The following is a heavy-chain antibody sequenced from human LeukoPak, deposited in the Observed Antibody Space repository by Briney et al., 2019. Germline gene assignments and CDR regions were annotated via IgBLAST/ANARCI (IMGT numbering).Heavy chain of an antibody. D-gene: IGHD5-18*01. CDR2: IYYSGST. CDR3: ASRGYTYGHFDY. Sequence: SQTLPLTCTVSGGSISSGDYYWSWIRQPPGKALEWIGYIYYSGSTYYNPSLKSRVTISIDTSKNQFSPKLSSVTAADTAMYYCASRGYTYGHFDYWGPGTLVTVSS. J-gene: IGHJ4*02. CDR1: GGSISSGDYY. V-gene: IGHV4-30-4*01.